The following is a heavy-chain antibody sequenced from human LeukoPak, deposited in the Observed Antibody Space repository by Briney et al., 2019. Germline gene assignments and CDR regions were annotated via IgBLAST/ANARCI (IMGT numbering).Heavy chain of an antibody. Sequence: SGGSLRLSCAASGFTFSSYAMSWVRQAPGKGLEWVSAISGSGGSTYYADSVKGRFTISRDNSKNTLYLQMNSLRAEDTAVYYCAKEAAITMVRGVPFDYWGQGTLVTVSS. CDR3: AKEAAITMVRGVPFDY. D-gene: IGHD3-10*01. V-gene: IGHV3-23*01. CDR2: ISGSGGST. J-gene: IGHJ4*02. CDR1: GFTFSSYA.